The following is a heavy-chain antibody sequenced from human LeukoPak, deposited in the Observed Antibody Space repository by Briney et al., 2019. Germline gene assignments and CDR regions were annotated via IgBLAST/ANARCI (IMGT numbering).Heavy chain of an antibody. V-gene: IGHV3-30*18. CDR1: GFTFSSYG. J-gene: IGHJ4*02. Sequence: GGSLRLSCAASGFTFSSYGMHWVRQAPGKGLEWVAVISYDGSNKYYADSVKGRFTISRDNSKNTLYLQMNSLRAEDTAVYYCAKEEKWELDYWGQGTLVTVSS. D-gene: IGHD1-26*01. CDR2: ISYDGSNK. CDR3: AKEEKWELDY.